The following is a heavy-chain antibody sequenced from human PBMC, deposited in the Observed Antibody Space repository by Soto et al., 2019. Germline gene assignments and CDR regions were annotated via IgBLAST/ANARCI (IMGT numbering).Heavy chain of an antibody. J-gene: IGHJ6*02. CDR1: GFTFSSYA. V-gene: IGHV3-23*01. D-gene: IGHD3-16*01. CDR2: ISGSGGST. CDR3: ASLHLGIHYYYYYGMDV. Sequence: GGSLRLSCAASGFTFSSYAMSWVRQAPGKGLEWVSAISGSGGSTYYADSVKGRFTISRDNSKNTLYLQMNSLRAEDTAVYYCASLHLGIHYYYYYGMDVWGQGTTDTSP.